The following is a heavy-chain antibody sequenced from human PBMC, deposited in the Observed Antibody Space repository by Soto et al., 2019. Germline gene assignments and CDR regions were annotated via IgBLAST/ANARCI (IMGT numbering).Heavy chain of an antibody. CDR1: GGSISSSNW. J-gene: IGHJ6*02. D-gene: IGHD3-10*01. CDR2: IYHSGST. Sequence: SETLSLTCAVSGGSISSSNWWSWVRQPPGKGLEWIGEIYHSGSTNYNPSLKSRVTISVDKSKNQFSLKLSSVTAADTAVYYCARFAMVRGVRYYYGMDVWGQGTTVTVSS. CDR3: ARFAMVRGVRYYYGMDV. V-gene: IGHV4-4*02.